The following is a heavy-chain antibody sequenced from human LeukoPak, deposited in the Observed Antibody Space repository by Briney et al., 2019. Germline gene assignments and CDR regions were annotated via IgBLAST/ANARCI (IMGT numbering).Heavy chain of an antibody. J-gene: IGHJ6*03. D-gene: IGHD6-13*01. CDR2: ISSSGTTI. V-gene: IGHV3-48*01. CDR3: ARERDSSSWPGGSYYYYYMDV. Sequence: GGSLRLSCAASGFSFSTYSMNWVRQAPGKGLEWVSYISSSGTTIYYGDSVKGRFTISRDNAKNSLSLQMNSLRAEDTALYYCARERDSSSWPGGSYYYYYMDVWGKGTTVTVSS. CDR1: GFSFSTYS.